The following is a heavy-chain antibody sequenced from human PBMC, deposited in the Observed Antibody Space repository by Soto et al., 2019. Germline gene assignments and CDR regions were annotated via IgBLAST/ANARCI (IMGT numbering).Heavy chain of an antibody. J-gene: IGHJ3*01. CDR3: AKGRDAVVSVFDV. V-gene: IGHV5-51*01. Sequence: PGESLKISCKGSGYSFTSYWIGSVRQMPGKGLEWMAIIYPGDSDTRYSPAFQGQVTIAADKSISTAYLQWSSLKASDTAVYYCAKGRDAVVSVFDVWGQGTMVTVSS. CDR1: GYSFTSYW. D-gene: IGHD2-15*01. CDR2: IYPGDSDT.